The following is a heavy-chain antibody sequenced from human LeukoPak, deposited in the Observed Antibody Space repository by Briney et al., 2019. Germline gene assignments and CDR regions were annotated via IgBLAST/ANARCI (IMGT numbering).Heavy chain of an antibody. Sequence: PSETLSLTCSVSGGSMSSGGYYWSWIRQHPGKGLEWMGHIYYSGTVYYNPSLRSRVSISVDTSKNQFPLRLSSVTVADTAVYYCARLGMAASYFYDSSGDKFDYWGQGTLVTVSS. D-gene: IGHD3-22*01. CDR1: GGSMSSGGYY. CDR3: ARLGMAASYFYDSSGDKFDY. J-gene: IGHJ4*02. CDR2: IYYSGTV. V-gene: IGHV4-31*03.